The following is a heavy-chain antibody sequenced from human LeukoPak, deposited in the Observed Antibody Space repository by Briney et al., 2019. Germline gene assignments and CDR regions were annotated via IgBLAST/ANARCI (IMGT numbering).Heavy chain of an antibody. V-gene: IGHV3-33*06. CDR2: IWYDGSNK. CDR3: AKDMGDGYNHDY. J-gene: IGHJ4*02. Sequence: GGSLRLSCAASGFTFSSYGMHWVRQAPGKGLEWVAVIWYDGSNKYYADSVKGRFTISRDNSKNALYLQMNSLRAEDTAVYYCAKDMGDGYNHDYWGQGTLVTVSS. D-gene: IGHD5-24*01. CDR1: GFTFSSYG.